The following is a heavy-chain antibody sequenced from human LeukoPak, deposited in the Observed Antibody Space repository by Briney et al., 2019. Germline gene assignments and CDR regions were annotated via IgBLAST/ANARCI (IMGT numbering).Heavy chain of an antibody. Sequence: KPSETLSLTCAVSGGSISSSSYYWGWIRQPPGKGLEWIGSIYYSGSTYYNPSLKSRVTMSVDTSKNQFSLKLTSVTAADTALYYCAELGYCSDGNCHATGYWGQGTLVTVSS. V-gene: IGHV4-39*01. D-gene: IGHD2-15*01. CDR2: IYYSGST. CDR1: GGSISSSSYY. CDR3: AELGYCSDGNCHATGY. J-gene: IGHJ4*02.